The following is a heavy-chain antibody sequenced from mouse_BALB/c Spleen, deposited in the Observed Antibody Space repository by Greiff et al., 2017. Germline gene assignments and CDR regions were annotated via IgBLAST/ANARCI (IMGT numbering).Heavy chain of an antibody. D-gene: IGHD2-1*01. CDR1: GFTFSSFG. CDR2: ISSGSSTI. Sequence: EVKVVESGGGLVQPGGSRKLSCAASGFTFSSFGMHWVRQAPEKGLEWVAYISSGSSTIYYADTVKGRFTISRDNPKNTLFLQMTSLRSEDTAMYYCARREGKNWYFDVWGAGTTVTVSS. V-gene: IGHV5-17*02. J-gene: IGHJ1*01. CDR3: ARREGKNWYFDV.